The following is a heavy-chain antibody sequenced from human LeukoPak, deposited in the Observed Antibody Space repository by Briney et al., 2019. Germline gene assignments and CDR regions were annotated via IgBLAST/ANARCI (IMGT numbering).Heavy chain of an antibody. CDR3: ARDSGGYSYGEFDY. CDR1: GYTFTSYG. V-gene: IGHV1-18*01. D-gene: IGHD5-18*01. CDR2: ISAYNGNT. J-gene: IGHJ4*02. Sequence: ASVKVSCKASGYTFTSYGISWVRQAPGQGLEWMGWISAYNGNTNYAQKLQGRVTMTTDTSTSTAYMEPRSLRSDDTAVYYCARDSGGYSYGEFDYWGQGTLVTVSS.